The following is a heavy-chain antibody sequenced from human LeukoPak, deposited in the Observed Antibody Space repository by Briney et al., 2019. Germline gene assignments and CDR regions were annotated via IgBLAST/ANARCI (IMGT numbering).Heavy chain of an antibody. D-gene: IGHD2-2*01. CDR2: IRYDGSNK. V-gene: IGHV3-30*02. CDR3: AKDMPQYCRDTSCPSDY. J-gene: IGHJ4*02. CDR1: GFTFSSYG. Sequence: GGSLRLSCAASGFTFSSYGMHWVRQAPGKGLEWVAFIRYDGSNKYYADSVKGRFTISRDNSKNTLYLQMNSLRVEDTAVYYCAKDMPQYCRDTSCPSDYWGQGSLVTVSS.